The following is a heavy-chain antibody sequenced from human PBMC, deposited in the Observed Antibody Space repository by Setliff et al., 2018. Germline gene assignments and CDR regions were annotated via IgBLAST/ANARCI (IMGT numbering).Heavy chain of an antibody. CDR2: INHNGNT. J-gene: IGHJ3*02. CDR1: GGSFSGNY. CDR3: ARAPNRIGTMVRGVSRAFDI. Sequence: PSEPLSLTCAVYGGSFSGNYWTWIRQSPGQGLEWIGEINHNGNTNYSPSLKSRVTISVDTSKNQFSLKVHSVTAADTAVYYCARAPNRIGTMVRGVSRAFDIWSQGTLVTVSS. V-gene: IGHV4-34*01. D-gene: IGHD3-10*01.